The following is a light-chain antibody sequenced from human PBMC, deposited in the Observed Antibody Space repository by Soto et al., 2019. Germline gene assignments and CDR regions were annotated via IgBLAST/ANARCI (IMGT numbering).Light chain of an antibody. CDR2: LAT. CDR1: RSLLQTNGNTY. J-gene: IGKJ4*01. V-gene: IGKV2-28*01. Sequence: EIVMTQSPLSLPVTPGEPASIAWRSSRSLLQTNGNTYLDWYLQKPGQSPQLLISLATNRASGVPDRFSGSGSGTDFTLQISRVEAEDVGVYYCMQALQTPFTFGGGTKVDI. CDR3: MQALQTPFT.